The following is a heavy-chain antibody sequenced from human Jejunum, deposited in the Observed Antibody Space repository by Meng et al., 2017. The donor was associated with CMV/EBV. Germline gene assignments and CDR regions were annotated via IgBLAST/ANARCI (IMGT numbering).Heavy chain of an antibody. CDR2: IGNGYSGSAI. V-gene: IGHV3-11*01. J-gene: IGHJ5*02. Sequence: FALSDYYMIWIRQAPGRGLECILYIGNGYSGSAIYYADSVKGRFTISRDNAENSLYLQMNSLRAEDTAVYYCAKDFHQLLYWFDPWGQGTLVTVSS. CDR3: AKDFHQLLYWFDP. CDR1: FALSDYY. D-gene: IGHD2-2*01.